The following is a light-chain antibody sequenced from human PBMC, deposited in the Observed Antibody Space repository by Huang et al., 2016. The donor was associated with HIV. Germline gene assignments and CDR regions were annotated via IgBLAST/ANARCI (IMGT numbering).Light chain of an antibody. Sequence: PGERATLSCRASQSVVNLAWYQYRLGQAPRLLIYDASNRASGIPARFSGSGSGTDFTLTVNILQPEDSAVYYCQQRNSWPPITFGQGTRLEMK. CDR3: QQRNSWPPIT. J-gene: IGKJ5*01. CDR1: QSVVN. CDR2: DAS. V-gene: IGKV3-11*01.